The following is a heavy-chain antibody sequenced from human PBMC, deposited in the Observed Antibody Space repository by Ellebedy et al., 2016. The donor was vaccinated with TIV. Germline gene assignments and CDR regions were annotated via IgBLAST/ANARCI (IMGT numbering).Heavy chain of an antibody. J-gene: IGHJ6*02. CDR3: ARHVTTVRGVMGYYGMDV. CDR1: GGSISSYY. CDR2: IYYSGST. V-gene: IGHV4-59*08. D-gene: IGHD3-10*01. Sequence: GSLRLSCTVSGGSISSYYWSWIRQPPGKGLEWIGYIYYSGSTNYNPSLKSRVTISVDTSKNQFSLKLSSVTAADTAVYYCARHVTTVRGVMGYYGMDVWGQGTTVTVSS.